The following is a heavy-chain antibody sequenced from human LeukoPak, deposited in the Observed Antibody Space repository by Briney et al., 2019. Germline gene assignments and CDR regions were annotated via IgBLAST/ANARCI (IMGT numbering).Heavy chain of an antibody. D-gene: IGHD3-16*02. J-gene: IGHJ6*02. CDR1: GFTFSDYY. Sequence: PGGSLRLSCAASGFTFSDYYMSWIRQAPGKGLEGVSYISSSGSTIYYADSVKGRFTISRDNAKNSLYLQMNSLRAEDTAVYYCARDLSDYVWGSYREDYGMDVWGQGTTVTVSS. CDR3: ARDLSDYVWGSYREDYGMDV. CDR2: ISSSGSTI. V-gene: IGHV3-11*01.